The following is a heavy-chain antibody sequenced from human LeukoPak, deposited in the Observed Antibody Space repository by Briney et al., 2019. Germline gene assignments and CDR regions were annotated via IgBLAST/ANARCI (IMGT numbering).Heavy chain of an antibody. CDR2: IIPNNGGT. J-gene: IGHJ4*02. D-gene: IGHD5-24*01. V-gene: IGHV1-2*02. CDR1: GYTFTDYY. Sequence: ASVEVSRKASGYTFTDYYIHWLRQARGQGLEWMGWIIPNNGGTNYAPKFRGRVTMTRDTSISTAYMELSRLRSDGTAVYYCARGLSIEGYNFNYWGQGTLVTVSS. CDR3: ARGLSIEGYNFNY.